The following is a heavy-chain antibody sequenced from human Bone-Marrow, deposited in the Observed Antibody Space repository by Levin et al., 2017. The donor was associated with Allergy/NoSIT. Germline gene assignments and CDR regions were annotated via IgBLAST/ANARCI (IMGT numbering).Heavy chain of an antibody. CDR1: GFTFGDYA. V-gene: IGHV3-49*03. CDR2: IRSKAYGGTT. J-gene: IGHJ6*03. CDR3: TRAGYYYYMDV. Sequence: PGESLKISCTSSGFTFGDYAMNWFRQAPGKGLEWVGLIRSKAYGGTTEYAASVKGRFTISRDDSKGIAYLQMNSLKTEDTAVYFCTRAGYYYYMDVWGKGTTVAVSS.